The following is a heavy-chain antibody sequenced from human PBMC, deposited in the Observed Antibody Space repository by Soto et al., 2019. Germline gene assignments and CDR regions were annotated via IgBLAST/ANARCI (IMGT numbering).Heavy chain of an antibody. J-gene: IGHJ4*02. D-gene: IGHD3-10*01. CDR3: ARKDYYGSGIYYFDY. CDR2: INAANGDT. V-gene: IGHV1-3*01. CDR1: GYTFNKYP. Sequence: QVQLVQSGHEVKEPGASVKVSCKASGYTFNKYPMHWVRQAPGQGLEWMGWINAANGDTGYSQKFQDRVTLTRDTSASTAYMELSSLRPEDTAVYYCARKDYYGSGIYYFDYWCQGTLVTVSS.